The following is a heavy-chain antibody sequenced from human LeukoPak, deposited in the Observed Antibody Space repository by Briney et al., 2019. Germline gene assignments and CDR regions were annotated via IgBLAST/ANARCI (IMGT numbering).Heavy chain of an antibody. CDR3: AREKAAAFYYMDV. D-gene: IGHD6-13*01. V-gene: IGHV4-4*07. Sequence: SETLSLTCTVSGGSISSYYWSWIRQPAGKGLEWIGRIYTSGSTNYNPSLKRRVTMSVDTSKNQFSLKLSSVTAADTAVYYCAREKAAAFYYMDVWGKGTTVTVSS. CDR2: IYTSGST. J-gene: IGHJ6*03. CDR1: GGSISSYY.